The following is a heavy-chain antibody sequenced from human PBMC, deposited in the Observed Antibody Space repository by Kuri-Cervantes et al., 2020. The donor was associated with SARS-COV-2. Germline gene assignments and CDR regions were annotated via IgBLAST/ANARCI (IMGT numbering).Heavy chain of an antibody. Sequence: SETLSLTCTVSGGSISSSSYYWGWIRQPPGKGLEWIGSIYYSGGTYYNPSLKSRVTISVDTSKNQFSLKLSSVTAADTAVYFCARHPRLEASRNYYFDYWGQGILVTVSS. CDR2: IYYSGGT. CDR1: GGSISSSSYY. J-gene: IGHJ4*02. CDR3: ARHPRLEASRNYYFDY. V-gene: IGHV4-39*01.